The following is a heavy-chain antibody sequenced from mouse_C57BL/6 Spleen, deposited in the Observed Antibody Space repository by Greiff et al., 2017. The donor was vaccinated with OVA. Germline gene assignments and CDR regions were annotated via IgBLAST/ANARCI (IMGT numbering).Heavy chain of an antibody. J-gene: IGHJ1*03. Sequence: EVKLMESGGGLVKPGGSLKLSCAASGFTFSDYGMHWVRQAPEKGLEWVAYISSGSSTIYYADTVKGRFTISRANATNTLFLQMTSLRSEDTAMYYCARLYYYGSSYGYFDVWGTGTTVTVSS. CDR1: GFTFSDYG. CDR2: ISSGSSTI. V-gene: IGHV5-17*01. D-gene: IGHD1-1*01. CDR3: ARLYYYGSSYGYFDV.